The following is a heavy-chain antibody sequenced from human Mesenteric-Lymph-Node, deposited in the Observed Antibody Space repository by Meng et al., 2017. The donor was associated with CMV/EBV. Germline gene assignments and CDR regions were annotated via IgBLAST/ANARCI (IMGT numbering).Heavy chain of an antibody. Sequence: GGSLRLSCAASGFPFTAYTFHWVRQAPGKGLEWVAVISYDEVDEYYTDSVKGRFTNSRDNSKNTLYLQMNNLTADDTALYYCARDAATVGTHPPDYWGQGTLVTVSS. CDR1: GFPFTAYT. J-gene: IGHJ4*02. CDR2: ISYDEVDE. V-gene: IGHV3-30*04. D-gene: IGHD4-23*01. CDR3: ARDAATVGTHPPDY.